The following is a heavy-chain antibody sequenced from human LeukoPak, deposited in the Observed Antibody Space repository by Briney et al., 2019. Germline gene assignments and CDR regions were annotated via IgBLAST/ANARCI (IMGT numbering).Heavy chain of an antibody. CDR3: ARGYCSSTSCHHY. CDR1: GFTFSSYA. J-gene: IGHJ4*02. CDR2: ISGSGGST. V-gene: IGHV3-23*01. Sequence: GGSLRLSCAASGFTFSSYAMSWVRQAPGKGLEWVSAISGSGGSTYYADSVKGRFTISRDNSKNTLYLQMNSLRAEDTAVYYCARGYCSSTSCHHYWGQGTLVTVSS. D-gene: IGHD2-2*01.